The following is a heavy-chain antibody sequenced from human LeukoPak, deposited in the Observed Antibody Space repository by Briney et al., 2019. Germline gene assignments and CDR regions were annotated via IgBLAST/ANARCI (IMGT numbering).Heavy chain of an antibody. Sequence: PSETLSLTCTVSGGPINSYYWSWMRQPPGKGLEWIGHIYYSGSTNYNPSLKSRATISVDTSKNQFSLKLSSVTAADTAVYYCARGRFLGGTPPSHWGQGTLVTVSS. CDR1: GGPINSYY. J-gene: IGHJ4*02. V-gene: IGHV4-59*01. D-gene: IGHD3-3*01. CDR3: ARGRFLGGTPPSH. CDR2: IYYSGST.